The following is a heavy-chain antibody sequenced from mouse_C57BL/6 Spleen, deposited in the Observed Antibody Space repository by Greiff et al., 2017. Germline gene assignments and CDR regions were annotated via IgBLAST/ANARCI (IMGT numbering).Heavy chain of an antibody. Sequence: DVMLVESGEGLVKPGGSLKLSCAASGFTFSSYAMSWVRQTPEKRLEWVAYISSGGDYIYYADTVKGRFTISRDNARNTLYLQMSSLKSEDTAMYYCTSLSNWYFDVWGTGTTVTVSS. CDR2: ISSGGDYI. J-gene: IGHJ1*03. CDR3: TSLSNWYFDV. D-gene: IGHD1-1*01. CDR1: GFTFSSYA. V-gene: IGHV5-9-1*02.